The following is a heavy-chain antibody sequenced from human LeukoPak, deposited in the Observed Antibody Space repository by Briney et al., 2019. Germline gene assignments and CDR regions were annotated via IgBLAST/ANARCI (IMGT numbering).Heavy chain of an antibody. D-gene: IGHD3-22*01. CDR1: GYTFTGYY. J-gene: IGHJ5*02. V-gene: IGHV1-2*02. CDR3: ARGNFWVVITPNWFDP. CDR2: INPNSGGT. Sequence: ASVKVSCKASGYTFTGYYMHWVRQAPGQGLQWMGWINPNSGGTNYAQKFQGRVTMTRDTSISTAYMELSRLRSDDTAVYYCARGNFWVVITPNWFDPWGQGTLVTVSS.